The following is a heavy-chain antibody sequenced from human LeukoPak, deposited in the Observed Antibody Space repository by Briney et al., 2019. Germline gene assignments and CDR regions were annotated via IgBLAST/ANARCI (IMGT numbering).Heavy chain of an antibody. Sequence: SVKVSCKASGGTFSSYAISWVRQAPGQGLEWMGRIIPIFGTANYAQKFQRRVTITADKSTSTAYMERSSLRSEATAVYYCASDGSGGYSYGYYYYYYMDVWGKGTTVTVSS. CDR3: ASDGSGGYSYGYYYYYYMDV. D-gene: IGHD5-18*01. CDR1: GGTFSSYA. J-gene: IGHJ6*03. CDR2: IIPIFGTA. V-gene: IGHV1-69*06.